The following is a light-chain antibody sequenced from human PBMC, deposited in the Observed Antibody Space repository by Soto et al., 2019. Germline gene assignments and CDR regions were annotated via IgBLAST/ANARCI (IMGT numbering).Light chain of an antibody. J-gene: IGKJ1*01. CDR1: QSVNNNY. CDR2: GAS. Sequence: EIVLPQSPGTLSLSPGERATLSCRTSQSVNNNYLAWYQQKPGQAPRLLIYGASSRATGIPDRFSGSGSGTDFTLSISRLEPEDFAVYYCQQYSSLWTFGQGTKVDIK. CDR3: QQYSSLWT. V-gene: IGKV3-20*01.